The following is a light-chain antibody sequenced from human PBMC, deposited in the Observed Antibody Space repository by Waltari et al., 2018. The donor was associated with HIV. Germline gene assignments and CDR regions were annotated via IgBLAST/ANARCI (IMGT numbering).Light chain of an antibody. CDR3: QQYNNWPPWT. J-gene: IGKJ1*01. CDR2: GTS. Sequence: EIVMTQSPATLSVSPGERATLSCRASQTIGSNLAWYQQKPGQAPRLLIYGTSTRATGIPARFSGLGSGTEFTLTISSLQSEDFAVYYCQQYNNWPPWTFGQGTKV. V-gene: IGKV3-15*01. CDR1: QTIGSN.